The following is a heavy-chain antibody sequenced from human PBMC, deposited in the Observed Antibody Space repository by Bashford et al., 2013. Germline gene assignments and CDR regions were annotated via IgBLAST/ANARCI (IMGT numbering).Heavy chain of an antibody. CDR3: ARSKGDFDY. Sequence: WVRQMPGKGLEWMGIIYPGDSDARYSPSFQGQVTISADKSISTAYLQWSSLKASDSAMYYCARSKGDFDYWGQGTLVTVSS. V-gene: IGHV5-51*01. D-gene: IGHD3-16*01. J-gene: IGHJ4*02. CDR2: IYPGDSDA.